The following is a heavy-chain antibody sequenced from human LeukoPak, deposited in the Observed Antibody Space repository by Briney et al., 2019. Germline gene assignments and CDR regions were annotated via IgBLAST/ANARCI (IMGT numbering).Heavy chain of an antibody. CDR1: GYSFTSYW. V-gene: IGHV5-51*01. Sequence: PEESLKISCKGSGYSFTSYWVGWVRQMPGRGLEWMGIIFPGDSDTRYSPSFQGQVTISADKSISTAYLQWSSLTASDTAIYYCARAPTSPTFGSGSYFDYWGQGTLVTVSS. D-gene: IGHD3-10*01. CDR3: ARAPTSPTFGSGSYFDY. CDR2: IFPGDSDT. J-gene: IGHJ4*02.